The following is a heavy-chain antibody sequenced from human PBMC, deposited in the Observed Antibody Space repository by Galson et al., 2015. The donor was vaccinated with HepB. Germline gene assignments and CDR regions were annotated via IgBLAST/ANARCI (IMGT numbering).Heavy chain of an antibody. D-gene: IGHD5-12*01. V-gene: IGHV3-15*01. CDR2: IKSKTDGGTT. CDR1: GFTFSNAW. CDR3: TTDPPYSGYGYDY. J-gene: IGHJ4*02. Sequence: SLRPSCAASGFTFSNAWMSWVRQAPGKGLEWVGRIKSKTDGGTTDYAAPVKGRFTISRDDSKNTLYLQMNSLKTEDTAVYYCTTDPPYSGYGYDYWGQGTLVTVSS.